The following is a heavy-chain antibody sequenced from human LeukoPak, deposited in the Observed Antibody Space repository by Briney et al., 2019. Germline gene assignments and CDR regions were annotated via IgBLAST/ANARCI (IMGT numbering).Heavy chain of an antibody. CDR1: GGSISSGSYY. V-gene: IGHV4-61*02. J-gene: IGHJ4*02. CDR2: IYTSGST. Sequence: SETLSLTCTVSGGSISSGSYYWSWLRQPAGKGREWIGRIYTSGSTNYNTALKSRVTISVDTSKNQFSLKLSSVTAADTAVYYCARSRPMRYCSSTSCYPPPDYWGQGTLVTVSS. CDR3: ARSRPMRYCSSTSCYPPPDY. D-gene: IGHD2-2*01.